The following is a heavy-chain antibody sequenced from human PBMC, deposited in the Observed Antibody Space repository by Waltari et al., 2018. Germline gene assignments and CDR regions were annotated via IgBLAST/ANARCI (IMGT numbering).Heavy chain of an antibody. Sequence: QVQLVQSGAEVKKPGASVKVSCKASGYTFTSYDINWVRQATGQGLEWMGWMNPNSGNTGYAQKFQGRVTMTRNTSISTAYMELSSLRSEDTAVYYCARGGGPVATIKDYYYYYYMDVWGKGTTVTVSS. CDR2: MNPNSGNT. D-gene: IGHD5-12*01. J-gene: IGHJ6*03. CDR1: GYTFTSYD. V-gene: IGHV1-8*01. CDR3: ARGGGPVATIKDYYYYYYMDV.